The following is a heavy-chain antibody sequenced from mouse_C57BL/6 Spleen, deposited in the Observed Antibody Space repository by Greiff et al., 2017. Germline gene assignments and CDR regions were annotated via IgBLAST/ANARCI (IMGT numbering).Heavy chain of an antibody. J-gene: IGHJ4*01. V-gene: IGHV1-82*01. CDR1: GYAFSSSW. CDR2: IYPGDGDT. CDR3: AATTVVEDYYAMEY. Sequence: QVQLQQSGPVLVKPGASVKISCKASGYAFSSSWMNWVKQRPGKGLEWIGRIYPGDGDTNYNGKFKGKATLTADKSSSTAYMQLSSLTSEDSAVYFCAATTVVEDYYAMEYWGQGTSVTVSS. D-gene: IGHD1-1*01.